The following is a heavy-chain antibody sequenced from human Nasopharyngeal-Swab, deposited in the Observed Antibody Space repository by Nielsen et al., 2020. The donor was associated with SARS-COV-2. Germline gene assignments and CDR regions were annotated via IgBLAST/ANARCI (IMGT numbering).Heavy chain of an antibody. Sequence: GGSLRLSCAASGFIFSDYYMSWVRQAPGKGREWVAYISTSGTTIYYADPVKGRFTISRDNAKNSLSLQMNSLRAEDTAVYYCARDSYTNGLVKTFWGQGTLVTVSS. CDR2: ISTSGTTI. CDR1: GFIFSDYY. J-gene: IGHJ4*02. V-gene: IGHV3-11*04. D-gene: IGHD4-11*01. CDR3: ARDSYTNGLVKTF.